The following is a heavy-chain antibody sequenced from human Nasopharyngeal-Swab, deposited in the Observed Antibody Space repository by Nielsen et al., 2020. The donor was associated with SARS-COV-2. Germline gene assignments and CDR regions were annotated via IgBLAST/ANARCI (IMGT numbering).Heavy chain of an antibody. Sequence: SETLSLTCAVSGGSMSPYYWSWIRQSPGKGLEWIGDIYYTGSTTYNPSLKSRVTISVDTSKNQFSLKLSSVTAADTAVYYCARFEGYYFDYWGQGTLVTVSS. D-gene: IGHD3-16*01. J-gene: IGHJ4*02. V-gene: IGHV4-59*01. CDR1: GGSMSPYY. CDR2: IYYTGST. CDR3: ARFEGYYFDY.